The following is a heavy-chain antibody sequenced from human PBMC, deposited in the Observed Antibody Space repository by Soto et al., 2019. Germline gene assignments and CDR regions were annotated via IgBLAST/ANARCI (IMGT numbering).Heavy chain of an antibody. D-gene: IGHD1-26*01. CDR2: ISYDGSNK. CDR3: AKDRELQLLPGGYHEY. V-gene: IGHV3-30*18. CDR1: GFTFSSYG. J-gene: IGHJ4*02. Sequence: QVQLVESGGGVVQPGRSLRLSCAASGFTFSSYGMHWVRQAPGKGLEWVAVISYDGSNKYYADSVKGRFTISLDNSKNPLKRQMNSLIAEETAVYYCAKDRELQLLPGGYHEYWGQRTLVTVSS.